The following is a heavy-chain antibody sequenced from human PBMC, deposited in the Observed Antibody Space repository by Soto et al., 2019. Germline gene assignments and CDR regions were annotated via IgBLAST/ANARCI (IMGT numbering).Heavy chain of an antibody. CDR3: ANPIPKTGTTFGF. Sequence: GGSLRLSCAASGSIFRGYGMHWVRQAPGKGPEWVAVIRYDGSNINYADSVMGRFTISRDNSKNTLYLEINSLRAEGTAVYYCANPIPKTGTTFGFWGQGTLVTVSS. CDR1: GSIFRGYG. CDR2: IRYDGSNI. J-gene: IGHJ4*02. D-gene: IGHD1-1*01. V-gene: IGHV3-33*06.